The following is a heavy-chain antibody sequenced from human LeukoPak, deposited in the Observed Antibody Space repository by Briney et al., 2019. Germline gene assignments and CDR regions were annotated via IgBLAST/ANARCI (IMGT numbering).Heavy chain of an antibody. CDR1: GYIFTSYY. CDR2: ISPSGSST. CDR3: ARGGSRSPRDAFDI. Sequence: VASVKVSCKASGYIFTSYYMYLVRQAPGQGLEWIGIISPSGSSTTYAQKFQGRVTMTRDMSTSTVYMELSSLRSEDTAVYFCARGGSRSPRDAFDIWGQGTMVTVSS. J-gene: IGHJ3*02. D-gene: IGHD3-16*01. V-gene: IGHV1-46*01.